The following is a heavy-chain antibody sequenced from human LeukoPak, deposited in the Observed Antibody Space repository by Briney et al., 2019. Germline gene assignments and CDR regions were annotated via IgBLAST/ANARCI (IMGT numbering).Heavy chain of an antibody. CDR2: ISYDGGNK. CDR1: GFTFSSYG. D-gene: IGHD4-23*01. CDR3: VKEVVTPTYYFDY. Sequence: AGGSLRLSCAASGFTFSSYGMHWVCQAPGKGLEWVAVISYDGGNKYYADSVKGRFTISRDNSKNTLYLQMNSLRAEDTAVYYCVKEVVTPTYYFDYWGQGTLVTVSS. V-gene: IGHV3-30*18. J-gene: IGHJ4*02.